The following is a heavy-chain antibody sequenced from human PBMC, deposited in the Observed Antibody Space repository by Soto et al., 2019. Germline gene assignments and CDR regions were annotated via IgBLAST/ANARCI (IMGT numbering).Heavy chain of an antibody. CDR1: GFKFSSYG. Sequence: GGSLRLSCAASGFKFSSYGMNWVSQAPGKGLEWVSYISSSSSTIYYADSVKGRFTISRDNAKNSLYLQMNSLRDEDTAVYYCARDGGTAMVTMVYYFDYWGQGTLVTVSS. J-gene: IGHJ4*02. CDR3: ARDGGTAMVTMVYYFDY. V-gene: IGHV3-48*02. D-gene: IGHD5-18*01. CDR2: ISSSSSTI.